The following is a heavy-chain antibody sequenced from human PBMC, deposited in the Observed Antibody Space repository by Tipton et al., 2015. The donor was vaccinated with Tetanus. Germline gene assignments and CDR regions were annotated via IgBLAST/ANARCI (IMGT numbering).Heavy chain of an antibody. CDR2: IIPIFGTA. D-gene: IGHD5-18*01. Sequence: QLVQSGAEVKKPGSSVKVSCKASGGTFSSYAISWVRQAPGQGLEWMGGIIPIFGTANYAQKFQGRVTITADKSTSTTYMELSSLRSEDTAVYYCAAGRMVTYVEVDYFDYWGQGTLVTVSS. CDR3: AAGRMVTYVEVDYFDY. CDR1: GGTFSSYA. V-gene: IGHV1-69*06. J-gene: IGHJ4*02.